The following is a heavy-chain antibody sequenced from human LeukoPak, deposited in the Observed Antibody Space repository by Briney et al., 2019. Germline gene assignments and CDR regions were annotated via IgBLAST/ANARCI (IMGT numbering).Heavy chain of an antibody. Sequence: GESLQISCQGSGYSFTSYWIGWVRQMPGKGLEWMGIIYPGDSDTRYSPSFQGQVTISADKSISTAYLQWSSLKASDTAMYYCARHWVPGGYYYYYMDVWGKGTTVTVSS. CDR2: IYPGDSDT. CDR3: ARHWVPGGYYYYYMDV. J-gene: IGHJ6*03. D-gene: IGHD1-26*01. V-gene: IGHV5-51*01. CDR1: GYSFTSYW.